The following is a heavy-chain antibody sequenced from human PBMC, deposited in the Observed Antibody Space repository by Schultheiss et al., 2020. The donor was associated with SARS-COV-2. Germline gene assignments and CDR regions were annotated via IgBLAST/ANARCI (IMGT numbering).Heavy chain of an antibody. V-gene: IGHV3-64D*06. CDR2: ISGSGGST. J-gene: IGHJ4*02. CDR1: GFTFSSYW. CDR3: VKGGWFGELGFDY. D-gene: IGHD3-10*01. Sequence: GGSLRLSCAASGFTFSSYWMHWVRQAPGKGLEWVSAISGSGGSTYYADSVKGRFTISRDNSKNTLYLQMSSLRAEDTAVYYCVKGGWFGELGFDYWGQGTLVTVSS.